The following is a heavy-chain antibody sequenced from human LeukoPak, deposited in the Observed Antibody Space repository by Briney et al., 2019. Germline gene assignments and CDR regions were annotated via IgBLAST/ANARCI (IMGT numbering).Heavy chain of an antibody. CDR2: INPNSGGT. Sequence: ASVKVSCKTSGYTFTGYYLHWVRQAPGQGLGWLGWINPNSGGTNYAQNFQGRVTMTRDTSISTIYMELSRLTSDDTAMYYCARKYSYDSNGYYYWGQGTLVTVSS. J-gene: IGHJ4*02. D-gene: IGHD3-22*01. CDR1: GYTFTGYY. V-gene: IGHV1-2*02. CDR3: ARKYSYDSNGYYY.